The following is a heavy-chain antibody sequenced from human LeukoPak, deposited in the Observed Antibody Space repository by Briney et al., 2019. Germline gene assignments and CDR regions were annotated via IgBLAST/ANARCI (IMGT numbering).Heavy chain of an antibody. V-gene: IGHV3-7*01. CDR3: ASDGGPFDY. CDR2: INQDGSEK. CDR1: GFSFSRYW. D-gene: IGHD3-16*01. Sequence: GGSLRLSCAASGFSFSRYWMSCVRQAPGKGLEWVANINQDGSEKYYVDSVKGRFTISRDNAKKSLYLQMNSLRAEDTAVYYCASDGGPFDYWGQGTLASVPS. J-gene: IGHJ4*02.